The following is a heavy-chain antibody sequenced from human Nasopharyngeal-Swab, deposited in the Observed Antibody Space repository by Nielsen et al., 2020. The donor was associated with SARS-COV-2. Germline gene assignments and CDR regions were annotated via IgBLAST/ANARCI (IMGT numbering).Heavy chain of an antibody. J-gene: IGHJ3*02. V-gene: IGHV5-10-1*01. Sequence: GSLRLSCEGSGYSFSNYWISWVRQVPGKGLEWMGKVGPSDSYTDYSPSLRGHVTISVDRSISTAYLQWSSLKASDTAMYYCARQYQNYFGSGDYHGAFDIWGQGTMVTVSS. CDR1: GYSFSNYW. D-gene: IGHD3-10*01. CDR3: ARQYQNYFGSGDYHGAFDI. CDR2: VGPSDSYT.